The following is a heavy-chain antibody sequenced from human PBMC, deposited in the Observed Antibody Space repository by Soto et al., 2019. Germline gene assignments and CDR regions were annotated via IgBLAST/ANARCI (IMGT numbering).Heavy chain of an antibody. V-gene: IGHV4-39*01. D-gene: IGHD6-19*01. Sequence: QLQLQESGPGLVKPSETLCLTCTVSGGSISGSEYHWAWIRQAPGQGLKWIGNIFYSGSASYNPSLKSRVSISVDTSKNQFSLKLTSVTAADTAIYYCARRDSSGWSYYFDSWGQGSLVIASS. J-gene: IGHJ4*02. CDR3: ARRDSSGWSYYFDS. CDR2: IFYSGSA. CDR1: GGSISGSEYH.